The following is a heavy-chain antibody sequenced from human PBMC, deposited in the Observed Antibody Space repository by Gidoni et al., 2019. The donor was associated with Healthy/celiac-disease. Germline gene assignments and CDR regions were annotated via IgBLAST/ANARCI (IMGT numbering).Heavy chain of an antibody. D-gene: IGHD3-3*01. J-gene: IGHJ3*02. CDR1: GYSISSGYY. CDR3: ARDARVVDSAFDI. CDR2: IYHSGST. Sequence: QVQLQESGPGLVKPSETLSLTCAVSGYSISSGYYWGWIRQPPGKGLEWIGSIYHSGSTYYNPSLKSRVTISVDTSKNQFSLKLSSVTAADTAVYYCARDARVVDSAFDIWGQGTMVTVSS. V-gene: IGHV4-38-2*02.